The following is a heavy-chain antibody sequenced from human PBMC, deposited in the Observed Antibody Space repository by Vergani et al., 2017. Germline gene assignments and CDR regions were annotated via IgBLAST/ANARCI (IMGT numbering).Heavy chain of an antibody. D-gene: IGHD6-13*01. Sequence: VQLVESGGGVVQPGRSLRLSCAASGFTFSSYGMHWVRQAPGKGLVWVSRINSDGSSTSYADSVKGRFTISRDNAKNTLYLQMNSLRAEDTAVYYCARDGSSSWYDDAFDIWGQGTMVTVSS. J-gene: IGHJ3*02. CDR3: ARDGSSSWYDDAFDI. V-gene: IGHV3-74*01. CDR2: INSDGSST. CDR1: GFTFSSYG.